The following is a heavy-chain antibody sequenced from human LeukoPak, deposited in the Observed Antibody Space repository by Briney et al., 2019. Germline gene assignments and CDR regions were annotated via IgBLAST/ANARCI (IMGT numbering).Heavy chain of an antibody. J-gene: IGHJ4*02. Sequence: GGSLRLSCAASGFTVSSNYMSWVRQAPGKGLEWVANIKQDGSEKYYVDSVKGRFTISRDNAKNSLYLQMNSLRAEDTAVYYCARRPDYYYDSSGYYLFSPNFDYWGQGTLVTVSS. CDR3: ARRPDYYYDSSGYYLFSPNFDY. V-gene: IGHV3-7*03. CDR2: IKQDGSEK. D-gene: IGHD3-22*01. CDR1: GFTVSSNY.